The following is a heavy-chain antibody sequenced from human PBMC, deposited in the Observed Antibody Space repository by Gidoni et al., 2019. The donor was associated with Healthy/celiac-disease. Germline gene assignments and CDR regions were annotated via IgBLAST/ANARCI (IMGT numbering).Heavy chain of an antibody. J-gene: IGHJ4*02. D-gene: IGHD1-26*01. CDR1: GFTFSNAW. Sequence: EVQLVESGGGLVKPGGSLRLSCAASGFTFSNAWMNGVRQAPGKGLEWVGRIKSKTDGGTTDYAAPVKGRFTIPRYDSKNTLYLQMNSRKTEDTAVYYCTTDRGGDLLRSHFDYWGQGTLVTVSS. CDR3: TTDRGGDLLRSHFDY. CDR2: IKSKTDGGTT. V-gene: IGHV3-15*07.